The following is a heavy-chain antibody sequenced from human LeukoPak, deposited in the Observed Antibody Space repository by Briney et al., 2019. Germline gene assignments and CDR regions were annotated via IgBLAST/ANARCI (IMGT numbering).Heavy chain of an antibody. V-gene: IGHV1-69*13. D-gene: IGHD2-2*01. CDR1: GGTFSSYA. CDR3: ASKLGYCSSTSCSRYYYYYYMDV. Sequence: ASVKVSCKASGGTFSSYAISWVRQAPGQGLEWMGGIIPIFGTANYAQKFQGRVTITADESTSTAYMELSSLRSEDTAVYYCASKLGYCSSTSCSRYYYYYYMDVWGKGTTVTVSS. CDR2: IIPIFGTA. J-gene: IGHJ6*03.